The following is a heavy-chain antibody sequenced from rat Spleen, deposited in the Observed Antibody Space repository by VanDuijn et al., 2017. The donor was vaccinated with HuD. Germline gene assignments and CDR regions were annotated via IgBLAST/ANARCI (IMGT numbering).Heavy chain of an antibody. D-gene: IGHD1-12*02. J-gene: IGHJ2*01. CDR1: GFTFNNYW. CDR2: ITNASGRT. Sequence: EVQLVESGGGLVQPGRSLKLSCVASGFTFNNYWMAWIRQAPGKGLEWVASITNASGRTYYSDFVKGRFTISRDNAKSTLYLQLDSLRSEDTATYYCTTDTFYDGTYYPGGFDYWGQGVMVTVSS. V-gene: IGHV5-31*01. CDR3: TTDTFYDGTYYPGGFDY.